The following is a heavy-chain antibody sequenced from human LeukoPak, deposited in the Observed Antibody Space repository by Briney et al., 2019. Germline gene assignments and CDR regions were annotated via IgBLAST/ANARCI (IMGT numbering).Heavy chain of an antibody. CDR2: INPSGGST. D-gene: IGHD6-6*01. Sequence: ASVKVSCKTFNYTFTAYGINWVRQAPGQGLEWMGIINPSGGSTSYAQKFQGRVTMTRDMSTSTVYMELSSLRSEDTAVYYCAREGGSSLFDYWGQGTLVTVSS. J-gene: IGHJ4*02. CDR3: AREGGSSLFDY. CDR1: NYTFTAYG. V-gene: IGHV1-46*01.